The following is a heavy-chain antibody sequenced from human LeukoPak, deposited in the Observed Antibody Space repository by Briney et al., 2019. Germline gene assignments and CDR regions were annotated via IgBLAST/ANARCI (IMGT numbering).Heavy chain of an antibody. CDR2: IYYSGST. D-gene: IGHD3-10*01. V-gene: IGHV4-39*01. Sequence: PSETLSLTCTVSGGSISSSSYYWGWIRQPPGKGLEWIGSIYYSGSTYYNPSRKSRVTISVDTSKNQFSLKLSSVTAADTAVYYCARPRRVGLLWFGEHNFDYWGQGTLVTVSS. J-gene: IGHJ4*02. CDR1: GGSISSSSYY. CDR3: ARPRRVGLLWFGEHNFDY.